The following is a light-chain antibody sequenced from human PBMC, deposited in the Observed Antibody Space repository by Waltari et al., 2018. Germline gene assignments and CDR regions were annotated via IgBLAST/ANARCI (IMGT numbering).Light chain of an antibody. CDR1: SSDLGGYNF. Sequence: QSALTQPASVSGSPGQSITISCTGTSSDLGGYNFVSWYQQHPGKVPKLIIYEVNNRPSGVSNRFSGSKSGNTASLTISGLQAEDEADYYCSSYTRHETGIFGGGTKLTVL. J-gene: IGLJ2*01. CDR3: SSYTRHETGI. CDR2: EVN. V-gene: IGLV2-14*01.